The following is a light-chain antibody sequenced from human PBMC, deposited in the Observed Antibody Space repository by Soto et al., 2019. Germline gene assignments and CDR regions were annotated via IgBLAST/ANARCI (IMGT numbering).Light chain of an antibody. CDR1: QSVSSSY. CDR2: GAS. Sequence: EIVLTQSPGTLSLSPGERGTLSCRASQSVSSSYLAWYQEKPGQAPRLLIYGASSRATGIPDRFSGSGSGTDFTLTISRLELEDFALYYCQQYTVWPFTFGGGTRVEIK. J-gene: IGKJ4*01. V-gene: IGKV3-20*01. CDR3: QQYTVWPFT.